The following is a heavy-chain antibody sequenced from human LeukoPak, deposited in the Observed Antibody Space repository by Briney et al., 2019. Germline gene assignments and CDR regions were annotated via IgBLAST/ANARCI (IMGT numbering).Heavy chain of an antibody. V-gene: IGHV3-48*04. CDR1: GFTFSSYS. Sequence: GGSLRLSCAASGFTFSSYSMNWVRQAPGKGLEWVSYISSSGSTIYYADSVKGRFTISRDNAKNSLYLQMNSLRAEDTAVYYCATEHSSTWDGDYFDYWGQGTLVTVSS. CDR3: ATEHSSTWDGDYFDY. CDR2: ISSSGSTI. D-gene: IGHD6-13*01. J-gene: IGHJ4*02.